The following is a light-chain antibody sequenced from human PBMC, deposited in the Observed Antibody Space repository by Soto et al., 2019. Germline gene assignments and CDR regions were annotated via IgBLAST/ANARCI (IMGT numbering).Light chain of an antibody. CDR2: DAS. CDR3: QQRSNWPLT. CDR1: QSVSSSY. J-gene: IGKJ4*01. V-gene: IGKV3D-20*02. Sequence: EIVLTQYTGTLSLSPGERATLSCRASQSVSSSYLAWYQQKPGQAPRLLIYDASNRATGIPARFSGSGSGADFTLTISRLEPEDFAVYYCQQRSNWPLTFGGGTKVDIK.